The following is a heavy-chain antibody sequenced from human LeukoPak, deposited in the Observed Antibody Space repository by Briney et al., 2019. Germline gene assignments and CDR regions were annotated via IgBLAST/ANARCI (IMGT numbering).Heavy chain of an antibody. CDR2: IYYSGST. Sequence: SETLSLTCTVSGGSISSYYWSWIRQPPGKGLEWIGYIYYSGSTNYNPSLKSRVTISVDTSKNQFSLKLSSVTAADTAVYYCASSTALWFGESYFDYWGQGTLVTVSS. D-gene: IGHD3-10*01. CDR3: ASSTALWFGESYFDY. V-gene: IGHV4-59*08. CDR1: GGSISSYY. J-gene: IGHJ4*02.